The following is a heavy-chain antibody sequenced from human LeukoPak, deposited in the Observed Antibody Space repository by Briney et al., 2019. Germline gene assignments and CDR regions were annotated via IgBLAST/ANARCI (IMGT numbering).Heavy chain of an antibody. CDR3: TRTNLVGATD. CDR2: IRSKANSYAT. CDR1: GFTFSGSA. J-gene: IGHJ4*02. V-gene: IGHV3-73*01. D-gene: IGHD1-26*01. Sequence: PGGSLRLSCAASGFTFSGSAMHWVRQASGKGLEWVGRIRSKANSYATAYAASVKGRFTISRDDSKNTAYLQMNSLKTEDTAVYYCTRTNLVGATDWGQGTLVTVSS.